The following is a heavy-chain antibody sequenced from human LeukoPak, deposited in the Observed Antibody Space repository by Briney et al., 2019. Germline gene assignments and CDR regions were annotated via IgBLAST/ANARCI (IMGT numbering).Heavy chain of an antibody. V-gene: IGHV4-59*01. J-gene: IGHJ4*02. CDR3: ARGPSGTVVTSFDY. CDR2: IYYSGST. Sequence: PSETLSLTCTVSGGSIGSYYWSWIRQPPGKGLEWIGYIYYSGSTNYNPSLKSRVTISVDTSKNQFSLKLSSVTAADTAVYYCARGPSGTVVTSFDYWGQGTLVTVSS. CDR1: GGSIGSYY. D-gene: IGHD4-23*01.